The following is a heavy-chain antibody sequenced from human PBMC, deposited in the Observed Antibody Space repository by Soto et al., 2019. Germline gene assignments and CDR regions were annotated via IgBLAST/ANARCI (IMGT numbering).Heavy chain of an antibody. D-gene: IGHD3-10*01. V-gene: IGHV3-15*01. Sequence: EVQLVESGGGLVKPGGSLRLSCAASGLTFSNAWMSWVRQAPGKGLEWVGRIKSKTDGGTTDYAAPVKGRFTISRDDSTHTGYLQRNSLITEDTAVYFCSTEPYYPGSGSFDYWGQGALVSVSS. CDR1: GLTFSNAW. CDR3: STEPYYPGSGSFDY. CDR2: IKSKTDGGTT. J-gene: IGHJ4*02.